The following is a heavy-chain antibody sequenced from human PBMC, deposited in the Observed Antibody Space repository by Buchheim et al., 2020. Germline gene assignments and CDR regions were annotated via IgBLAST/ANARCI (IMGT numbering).Heavy chain of an antibody. CDR1: GYSFTTYW. J-gene: IGHJ5*02. D-gene: IGHD1-26*01. V-gene: IGHV5-51*01. CDR2: IYPGDSDT. CDR3: ARHDRVGATNSWFDP. Sequence: EVQLVQSGAEVKKPGESLKISCKGFGYSFTTYWIVWVRQMPGKGLECMGIIYPGDSDTRYSPSFQGQVTTSADKSISTAYLQWSSLKASDTAIYYCARHDRVGATNSWFDPWGQGTL.